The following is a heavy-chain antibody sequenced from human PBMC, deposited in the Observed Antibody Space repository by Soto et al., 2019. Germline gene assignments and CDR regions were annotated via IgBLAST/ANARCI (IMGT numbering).Heavy chain of an antibody. J-gene: IGHJ3*02. CDR3: ASGLTSGAFEI. V-gene: IGHV4-59*08. CDR1: GGGISSDY. Sequence: QVQLQESGPGLVKPSETLSLTCTVSGGGISSDYWSWIRQPPGKGLEWIGCIYYSGDTKDSPSLKSRVTISVHTSKNQFSLRLRSTTAADTAIYYCASGLTSGAFEIWGQGIRVIVSS. D-gene: IGHD5-12*01. CDR2: IYYSGDT.